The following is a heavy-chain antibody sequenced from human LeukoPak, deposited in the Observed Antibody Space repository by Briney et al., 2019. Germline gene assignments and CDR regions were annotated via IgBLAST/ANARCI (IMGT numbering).Heavy chain of an antibody. V-gene: IGHV5-51*01. CDR3: ARGPYCSGGSCYPHFDY. J-gene: IGHJ4*02. Sequence: GESLKISCKGSGYSFTSYWIGWVRQMPGKGLEWMGIIYPGDSDTRYSPSFQGQVTISADKSISTAYLQWSSLKASDTAMYYCARGPYCSGGSCYPHFDYRGQGTLVTVSS. CDR2: IYPGDSDT. D-gene: IGHD2-15*01. CDR1: GYSFTSYW.